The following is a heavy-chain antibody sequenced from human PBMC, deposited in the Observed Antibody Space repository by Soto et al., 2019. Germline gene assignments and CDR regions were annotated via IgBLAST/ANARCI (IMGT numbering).Heavy chain of an antibody. CDR1: GFSFPSYG. V-gene: IGHV3-30*03. J-gene: IGHJ4*02. Sequence: QMQVVESGGGVVQPGGSLRLSCAASGFSFPSYGMHWVRQAPGKGPEWVAVISYEGRHQYYADAVRGRFTVSRDNSKNMLYLQMDSLGAADTALYYCVVGGGGEGYNYLDYWGQGSLVTVAS. D-gene: IGHD3-10*01. CDR2: ISYEGRHQ. CDR3: VVGGGGEGYNYLDY.